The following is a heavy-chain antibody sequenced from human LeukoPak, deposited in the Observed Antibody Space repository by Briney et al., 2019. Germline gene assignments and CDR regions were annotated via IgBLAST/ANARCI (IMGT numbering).Heavy chain of an antibody. J-gene: IGHJ6*02. CDR2: IYTSGST. CDR1: GGSISSCY. V-gene: IGHV4-4*07. D-gene: IGHD1-1*01. Sequence: SETLSLTCTVSGGSISSCYWSWIRQPAGKGLEWIGRIYTSGSTNYNPSLKSRVTMSVDTSKSQFSLKLSSVTAADTAVYYCARRRETGTNLMDVWGQGTTVTVSS. CDR3: ARRRETGTNLMDV.